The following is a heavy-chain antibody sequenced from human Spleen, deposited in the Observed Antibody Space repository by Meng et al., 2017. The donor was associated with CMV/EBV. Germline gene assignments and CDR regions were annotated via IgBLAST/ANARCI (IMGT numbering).Heavy chain of an antibody. CDR3: ARGGAWSIAARRGQNYGDRFRYWFDP. J-gene: IGHJ5*02. CDR2: INHSGIT. D-gene: IGHD6-6*01. Sequence: WSWIRQPPGQGLEWIGEINHSGITNYNPSLKSRVTISVDTSKNQLSLKLTSVTAADTAVYYCARGGAWSIAARRGQNYGDRFRYWFDPWGQGTLVTVSS. V-gene: IGHV4-34*01.